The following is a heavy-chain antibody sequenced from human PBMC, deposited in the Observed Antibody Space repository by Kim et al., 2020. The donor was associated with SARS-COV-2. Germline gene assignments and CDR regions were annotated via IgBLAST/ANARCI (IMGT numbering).Heavy chain of an antibody. CDR3: TTDRNYHFGMDV. Sequence: GGSLRLSCATSGFIFASAWLSWVRHAPGKGLEWVGRIKTKTDGGTTDYAAPGKGIFIISRDDSKDMLYLEMNSLKTEDTAVYYCTTDRNYHFGMDVWGQG. V-gene: IGHV3-15*01. J-gene: IGHJ6*02. CDR2: IKTKTDGGTT. CDR1: GFIFASAW.